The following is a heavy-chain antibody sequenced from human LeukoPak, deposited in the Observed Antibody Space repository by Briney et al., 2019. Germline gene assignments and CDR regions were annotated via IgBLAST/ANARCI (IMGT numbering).Heavy chain of an antibody. CDR3: ARNSGWLNWFDP. CDR2: IIPILGIA. CDR1: GGTFSSYA. V-gene: IGHV1-69*04. Sequence: ASVKVSCKASGGTFSSYAISWVRQAPGQGLEWMGRIIPILGIANYAQKFQGRVTITADKSTSTACMELSSLRSEDTAVYYCARNSGWLNWFDPWGQGTLVTVSS. J-gene: IGHJ5*02. D-gene: IGHD6-19*01.